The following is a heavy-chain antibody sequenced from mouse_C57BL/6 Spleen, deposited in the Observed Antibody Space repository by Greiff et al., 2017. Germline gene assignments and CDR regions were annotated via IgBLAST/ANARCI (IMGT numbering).Heavy chain of an antibody. V-gene: IGHV1-26*01. CDR1: GYTFTDYY. CDR2: INPNNGGT. D-gene: IGHD2-5*01. Sequence: EVQLQQSGPELVKPGASVKISCKASGYTFTDYYMNWVKQSHGKRLEWIGDINPNNGGTSYNQKFKGKATLTVDKSSSTAYMALRSLTSEDSAVDYCARGRAYYSNYVYFDVWGTGTTVTVSS. J-gene: IGHJ1*03. CDR3: ARGRAYYSNYVYFDV.